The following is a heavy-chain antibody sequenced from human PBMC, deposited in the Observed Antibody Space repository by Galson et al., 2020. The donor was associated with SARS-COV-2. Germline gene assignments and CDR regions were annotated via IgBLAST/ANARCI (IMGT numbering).Heavy chain of an antibody. D-gene: IGHD6-19*01. J-gene: IGHJ5*01. CDR1: GGSISSDDYS. Sequence: ETSETLCLTCAVSGGSISSDDYSWSWIRQPPGKGLEWIGYIYQGGSTDYNPSLKSRVSISVDRSKNQFSLKLRSVTAADTAVYYCARSPGIAVAGVLQEYWCESWGQGTLVTVSS. CDR3: ARSPGIAVAGVLQEYWCES. CDR2: IYQGGST. V-gene: IGHV4-30-2*01.